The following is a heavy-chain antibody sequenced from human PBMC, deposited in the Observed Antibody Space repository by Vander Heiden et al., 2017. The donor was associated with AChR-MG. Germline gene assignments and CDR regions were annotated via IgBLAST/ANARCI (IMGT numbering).Heavy chain of an antibody. CDR3: TRLTYCSGGTCSLDY. V-gene: IGHV4-39*01. CDR1: DGSICSSDKH. CDR2: RSYIGTA. D-gene: IGHD2-15*01. Sequence: QLLLQESAPGLVKPSETLSLTCTGPDGSICSSDKHLGRFRTPAGKGLEWLGSRSYIGTAFYNPSLKSRVTISVDTSKNQFSLKLRSVTAADTALYYCTRLTYCSGGTCSLDYWGQGTLVTVSS. J-gene: IGHJ4*02.